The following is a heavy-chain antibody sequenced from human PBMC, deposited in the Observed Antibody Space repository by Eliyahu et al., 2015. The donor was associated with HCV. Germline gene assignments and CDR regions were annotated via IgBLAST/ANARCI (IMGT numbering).Heavy chain of an antibody. CDR2: IKQDGSEK. J-gene: IGHJ2*01. D-gene: IGHD4-17*01. Sequence: EVQLVESGGGLVQPGGSLRLSCVASGFTFSSYWMSWVRQAPGKGLEWVANIKQDGSEKYYVGLWEGPFQHSTPDITNSLYLQMNSLRAEDTAVYYCARETTVTPRYFDLWGRGTLVTVSS. V-gene: IGHV3-7*03. CDR1: GFTFSSYW. CDR3: ARETTVTPRYFDL.